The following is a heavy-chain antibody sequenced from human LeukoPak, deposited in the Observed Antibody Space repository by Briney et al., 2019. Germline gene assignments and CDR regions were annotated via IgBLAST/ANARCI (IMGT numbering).Heavy chain of an antibody. V-gene: IGHV3-7*01. CDR3: ARLSLVTMIVVSYWYFDL. Sequence: GSLRLSCAASGFTFGTYWMTWLRQAPGKGLEWVANIKQDGSETSYADSVKGRFTISRDNAKNSLSLQTNSLRVEDTAVYYCARLSLVTMIVVSYWYFDLWGRGTLVTVSS. CDR1: GFTFGTYW. J-gene: IGHJ2*01. CDR2: IKQDGSET. D-gene: IGHD3-22*01.